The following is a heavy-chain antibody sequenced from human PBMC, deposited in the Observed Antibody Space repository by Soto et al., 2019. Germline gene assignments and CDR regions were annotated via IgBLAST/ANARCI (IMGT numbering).Heavy chain of an antibody. D-gene: IGHD3-16*02. J-gene: IGHJ4*02. V-gene: IGHV3-23*04. CDR3: AKGISISYSCFDY. CDR2: ISGSGGST. CDR1: GFPFSSYA. Sequence: EVQLVESGGGLVQPGGSLRLSCAASGFPFSSYAMSWVRQAPGKGLEWVSAISGSGGSTYYAYSVKGRFTISRDNSKNTLYLQMNSLIAEDTAVYYCAKGISISYSCFDYWGQGTLVTVSS.